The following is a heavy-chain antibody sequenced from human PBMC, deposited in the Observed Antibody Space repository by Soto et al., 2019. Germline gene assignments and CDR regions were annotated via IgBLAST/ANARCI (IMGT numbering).Heavy chain of an antibody. Sequence: EVQLVESGGGLVQPGGSLRLSCAASGFTFSSYEMNWVRQAPGKGLEWVSYISGRGNTVFYAASVKGRFSISRDNAKNSLFLQMNSLRVDDTAVYYCARGEAAALFDYWGQGTLVTVSS. V-gene: IGHV3-48*03. D-gene: IGHD6-13*01. CDR3: ARGEAAALFDY. J-gene: IGHJ4*02. CDR2: ISGRGNTV. CDR1: GFTFSSYE.